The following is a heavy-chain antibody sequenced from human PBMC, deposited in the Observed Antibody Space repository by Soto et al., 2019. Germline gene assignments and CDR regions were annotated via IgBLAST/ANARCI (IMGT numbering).Heavy chain of an antibody. CDR2: IKIDGSEQ. CDR3: VGDRGSVWYFPFDY. V-gene: IGHV3-7*03. CDR1: GFTFSTYW. D-gene: IGHD6-19*01. J-gene: IGHJ4*02. Sequence: EVQLVESGGGLVQPGGSLRLSCAASGFTFSTYWMSWVRQAPGKGLEWVANIKIDGSEQYYVDSVKGRFTISRDNAKNSLYLQMNSLRAEDTAVYYCVGDRGSVWYFPFDYWGQGTLVIVSS.